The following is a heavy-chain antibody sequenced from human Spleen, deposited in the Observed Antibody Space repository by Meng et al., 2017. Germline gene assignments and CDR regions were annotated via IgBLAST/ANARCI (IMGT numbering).Heavy chain of an antibody. CDR2: ISYNGGNK. J-gene: IGHJ4*02. Sequence: QVQLVESGGGVVQPGRSLRLSCSASGFTFNHFAMHWVRQAPGKGLEWVALISYNGGNKYYADSVKGRFTISRDDSKSTLYMQMNGLRTEDTALYYCAKDYYGDYGVFDYWGQGTLVTVSS. CDR3: AKDYYGDYGVFDY. CDR1: GFTFNHFA. V-gene: IGHV3-30-3*01. D-gene: IGHD4-17*01.